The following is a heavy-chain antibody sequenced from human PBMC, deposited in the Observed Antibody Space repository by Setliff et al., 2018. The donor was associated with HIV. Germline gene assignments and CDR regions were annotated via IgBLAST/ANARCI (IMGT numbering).Heavy chain of an antibody. CDR1: GYKFTDHY. J-gene: IGHJ4*02. Sequence: GASVKVSCKASGYKFTDHYIHWVRQAPGQGLEWIGRIYTKSGGTHYAQKFQDRVTLTRDTSISTVFLELTRLRSDDTAVYFCARRMGRVLTSFDFWGQGSMVTVSS. CDR3: ARRMGRVLTSFDF. D-gene: IGHD3-16*01. CDR2: IYTKSGGT. V-gene: IGHV1-2*06.